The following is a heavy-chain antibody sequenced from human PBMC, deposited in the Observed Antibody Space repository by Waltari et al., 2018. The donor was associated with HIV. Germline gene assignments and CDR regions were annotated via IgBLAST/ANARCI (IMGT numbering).Heavy chain of an antibody. CDR2: VSCYSGNT. Sequence: QVQLVQSGDEVKEPGASVKVSCKTSGYSFNTYGISWVRQAPGQGLEWVGWVSCYSGNTKYAQKLQGRATMTTDAATATVFLELRNLRSDDTAIYYCARDHYYFESSGYCRDWGQGTLVTVSA. V-gene: IGHV1-18*01. J-gene: IGHJ1*01. D-gene: IGHD3-3*01. CDR1: GYSFNTYG. CDR3: ARDHYYFESSGYCRD.